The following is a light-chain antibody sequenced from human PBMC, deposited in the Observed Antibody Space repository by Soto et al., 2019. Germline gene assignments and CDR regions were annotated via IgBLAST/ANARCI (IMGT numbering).Light chain of an antibody. CDR1: QDIRTS. CDR2: GAS. V-gene: IGKV1-33*01. J-gene: IGKJ3*01. CDR3: QQYDNLPPFT. Sequence: DIQMTQSPSSLSASVGARVSITCPASQDIRTSLSWFQQKPGRAPKLLIYGASNLETGVPSRFRGSGSGRDFTFTISSLQPEDIATYYCQQYDNLPPFTFGPGTKVDIK.